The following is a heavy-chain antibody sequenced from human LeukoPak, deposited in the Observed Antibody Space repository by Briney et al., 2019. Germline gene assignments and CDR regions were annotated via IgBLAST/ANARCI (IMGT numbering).Heavy chain of an antibody. J-gene: IGHJ4*02. CDR2: IYTSGST. V-gene: IGHV4-61*02. D-gene: IGHD3-9*01. CDR3: ARETETYYDILTGYSATDY. CDR1: GGSLSSGSYY. Sequence: RPSQTLSLPCTVSGGSLSSGSYYWSWIRQPAGEGLEGIGRIYTSGSTNNNPPLKSRVTISVDTSKNQFSLKLSSVTAADTAVYYCARETETYYDILTGYSATDYWGQGTLVTVSS.